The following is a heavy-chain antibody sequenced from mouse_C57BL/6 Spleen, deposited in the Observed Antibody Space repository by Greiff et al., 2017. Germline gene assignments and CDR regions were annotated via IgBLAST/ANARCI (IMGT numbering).Heavy chain of an antibody. CDR3: ARSDYYGSSYVVGYFDV. CDR2: IYPGSGST. V-gene: IGHV1-55*01. Sequence: VQLQQPGAELVKPGASVKMSCKASGYTFTSYWITWVKQRPGQGLEWIGDIYPGSGSTNYNEKFKSKATLTVDTSSSTAYMQLSSLTSEDSAVYYCARSDYYGSSYVVGYFDVWGTGTTVTVSS. J-gene: IGHJ1*03. CDR1: GYTFTSYW. D-gene: IGHD1-1*01.